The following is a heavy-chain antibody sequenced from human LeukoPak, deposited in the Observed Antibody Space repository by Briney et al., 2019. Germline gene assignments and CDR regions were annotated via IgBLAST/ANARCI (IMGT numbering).Heavy chain of an antibody. Sequence: GESLKISCKGSGYTFTNYWIGWVRQMPGKGLEWMGIIYPGDSDTKYSPSFQGQVTISADRSISTAYLQLSSLKASDTAMYYCARGWLRFQAGIDYWGQGTLVTVSS. J-gene: IGHJ4*02. D-gene: IGHD5-12*01. V-gene: IGHV5-51*01. CDR1: GYTFTNYW. CDR3: ARGWLRFQAGIDY. CDR2: IYPGDSDT.